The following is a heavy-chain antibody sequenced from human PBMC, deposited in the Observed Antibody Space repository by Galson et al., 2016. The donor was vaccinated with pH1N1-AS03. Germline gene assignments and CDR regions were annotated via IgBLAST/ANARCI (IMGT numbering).Heavy chain of an antibody. Sequence: SLRLSCAASGFIFTHYSMHWVRQAPGKGLEWVAVRSYEGTTTYYADSVKGRFIISRDNSKNTLYLQMNSLRTEDTALYYCAREEGGFGSNWLQTDAFDIWGQGTMVTVSS. J-gene: IGHJ3*02. CDR3: AREEGGFGSNWLQTDAFDI. CDR1: GFIFTHYS. CDR2: RSYEGTTT. V-gene: IGHV3-30-3*01. D-gene: IGHD6-13*01.